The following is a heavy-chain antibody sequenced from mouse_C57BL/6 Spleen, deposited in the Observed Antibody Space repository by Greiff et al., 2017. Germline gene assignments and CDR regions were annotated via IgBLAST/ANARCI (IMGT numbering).Heavy chain of an antibody. Sequence: GGGLVQPKGSLKLSCAASGFSFNTYAMNWVRQAPGKGLEWVARIRSKSNNYATYYADSVKDRFTISRDDSESMLYLQMNNLKTEDTAMYYCVSHDYDDQYYFDYWGQGTTLTVSS. CDR2: IRSKSNNYAT. CDR1: GFSFNTYA. V-gene: IGHV10-1*01. J-gene: IGHJ2*01. D-gene: IGHD2-4*01. CDR3: VSHDYDDQYYFDY.